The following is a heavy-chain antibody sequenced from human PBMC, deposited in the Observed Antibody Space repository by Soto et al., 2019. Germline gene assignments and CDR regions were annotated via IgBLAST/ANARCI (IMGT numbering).Heavy chain of an antibody. J-gene: IGHJ4*02. Sequence: QITLKESGPTVVKPTQTLTLTCTFSGFSLTTSTVGVGWIRQPPGKALEWLALIYSYDDKRYSPSLKSSLTITKDTSKNQVVLTVTTMDPVDTATYDCAHSPCTSGWYCFAYWGQGTLVTVSS. V-gene: IGHV2-5*01. CDR2: IYSYDDK. D-gene: IGHD6-19*01. CDR3: AHSPCTSGWYCFAY. CDR1: GFSLTTSTVG.